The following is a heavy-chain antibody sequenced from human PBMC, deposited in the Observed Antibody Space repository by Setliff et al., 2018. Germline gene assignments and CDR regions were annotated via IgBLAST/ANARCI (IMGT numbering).Heavy chain of an antibody. Sequence: SVKVSCKASGYTFTSYGISWVRQAPGQGLEWMGGIIPILGIANYAQKFQGRVTITADKSTSTAYMELSSLRSEDTAVYYCATIYDSSGHFYPDYWGQGTLVTVSS. CDR2: IIPILGIA. V-gene: IGHV1-69*10. CDR1: GYTFTSYG. D-gene: IGHD3-22*01. CDR3: ATIYDSSGHFYPDY. J-gene: IGHJ4*02.